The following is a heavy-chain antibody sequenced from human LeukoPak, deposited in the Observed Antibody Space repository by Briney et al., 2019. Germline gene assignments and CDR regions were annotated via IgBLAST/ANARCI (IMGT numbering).Heavy chain of an antibody. Sequence: GGSLRLSCAASGFTFSSYGMNWVRQAPGKGLEWVSSISSSSSYIYYADSVKGRFTISRDNAKNSLYLKMNSLRAADTAVYYCARDHSGWHSKGYYYMDVWGKGTTVTVS. CDR2: ISSSSSYI. CDR3: ARDHSGWHSKGYYYMDV. V-gene: IGHV3-21*04. J-gene: IGHJ6*03. D-gene: IGHD5-12*01. CDR1: GFTFSSYG.